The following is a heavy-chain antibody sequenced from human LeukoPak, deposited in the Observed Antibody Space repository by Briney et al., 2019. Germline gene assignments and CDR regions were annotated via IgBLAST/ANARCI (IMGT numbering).Heavy chain of an antibody. J-gene: IGHJ4*02. CDR1: GGSINNYY. CDR2: MSYSGRT. Sequence: SETLSLTCTVSGGSINNYYWSWIRQTPEKGLEWIGYMSYSGRTDYGPSLKSRVTMSVDTSKNQFSLKMSYVTAADTGVYYCARGYCRDDICQVFPYWGQGTLVTVSS. D-gene: IGHD2-21*02. V-gene: IGHV4-59*01. CDR3: ARGYCRDDICQVFPY.